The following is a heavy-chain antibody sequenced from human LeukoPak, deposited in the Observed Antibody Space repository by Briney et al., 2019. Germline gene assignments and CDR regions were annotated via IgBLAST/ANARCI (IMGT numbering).Heavy chain of an antibody. Sequence: ASVKVSWKASGHTFTSYDINWVRQATGQGLEWMGWMNPNSGNTGYAQKFQGRVTMTRNTSISTAYMELSRLRSDDTAVYYCARVLNDSSGYNYPYWGQGTLVTVSS. J-gene: IGHJ4*02. CDR1: GHTFTSYD. CDR3: ARVLNDSSGYNYPY. CDR2: MNPNSGNT. D-gene: IGHD3-22*01. V-gene: IGHV1-8*01.